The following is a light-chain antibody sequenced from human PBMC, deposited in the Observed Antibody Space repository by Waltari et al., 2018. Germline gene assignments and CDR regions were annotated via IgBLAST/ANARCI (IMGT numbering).Light chain of an antibody. CDR3: QQFGRSPLT. Sequence: IVLTQSPATLSASPGERATLSCRASQSVSSNYLAWYQQRPGQAPRLLIYGGSSRATGIPDMFSCSGSGTDFTLTISRLEPEDFVVYYCQQFGRSPLTFGGGTKVDIK. V-gene: IGKV3-20*01. CDR1: QSVSSNY. CDR2: GGS. J-gene: IGKJ4*01.